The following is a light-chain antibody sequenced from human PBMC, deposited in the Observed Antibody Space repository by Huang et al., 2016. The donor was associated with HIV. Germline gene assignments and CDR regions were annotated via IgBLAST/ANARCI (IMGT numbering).Light chain of an antibody. J-gene: IGKJ3*01. CDR1: QSVNNN. Sequence: ETVMTQSPATLSVSPGERATLSCRASQSVNNNLAWYQQKPGPAPRLLITGASTRATGIPARFSGSGSGTEFTLTISSLQSEDFAVYYCQQYSNWPFTFGPGTKVDIK. V-gene: IGKV3-15*01. CDR2: GAS. CDR3: QQYSNWPFT.